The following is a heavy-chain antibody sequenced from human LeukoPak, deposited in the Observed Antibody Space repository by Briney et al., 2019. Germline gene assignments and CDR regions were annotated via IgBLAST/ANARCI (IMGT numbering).Heavy chain of an antibody. Sequence: PSETLSLTCAVYGGSFSGYYWSWIRQPPGKGLEWIGEINHSGSTNYNPSLKSRVTISVDTSKNQFSLKLSSVTAADTAVYYCPRTGYSSTRRGAFDIWGQGTMVTVSS. V-gene: IGHV4-34*01. J-gene: IGHJ3*02. CDR2: INHSGST. CDR1: GGSFSGYY. D-gene: IGHD6-13*01. CDR3: PRTGYSSTRRGAFDI.